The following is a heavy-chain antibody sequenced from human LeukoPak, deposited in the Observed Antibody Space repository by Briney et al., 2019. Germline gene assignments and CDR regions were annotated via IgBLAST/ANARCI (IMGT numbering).Heavy chain of an antibody. CDR3: ARDPVEWELLLDY. CDR2: MNIDGSEK. D-gene: IGHD1-26*01. Sequence: GGSLRLSCAASGFTFSGYWMGWVRQAPGKRLEWVANMNIDGSEKYYADSAKGRFTISRDNARNSVYLQMNSLRVEDTAVYYCARDPVEWELLLDYWGQGTLVTVSS. CDR1: GFTFSGYW. V-gene: IGHV3-7*01. J-gene: IGHJ4*02.